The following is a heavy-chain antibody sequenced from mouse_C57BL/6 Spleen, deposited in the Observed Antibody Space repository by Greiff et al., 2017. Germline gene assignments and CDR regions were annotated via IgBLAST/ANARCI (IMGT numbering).Heavy chain of an antibody. Sequence: QVQLQQSGAELVKPGASVKISCKASGYEFSSYWMNWVKQRPGKGLEWIGLIFPVDGDTNYNGNFQGKATLTADPSSSTAYMQLSSLTSDYSAVYCCARESITTVVGYYCDYWGQGTTLTVSS. CDR1: GYEFSSYW. D-gene: IGHD1-1*01. V-gene: IGHV1-80*01. J-gene: IGHJ2*01. CDR2: IFPVDGDT. CDR3: ARESITTVVGYYCDY.